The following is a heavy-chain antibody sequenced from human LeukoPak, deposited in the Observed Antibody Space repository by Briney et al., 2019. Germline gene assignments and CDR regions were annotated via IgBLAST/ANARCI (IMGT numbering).Heavy chain of an antibody. J-gene: IGHJ5*02. Sequence: SETLSLTCTVSGGSISSSSYYWGWIRQPPGKGLEWIGSAYYSGSTYHNPSLKSRVTISVDTPKNQFSLKLSSVTAADTAVYYCARHMELLNGFDPWGQGTLVPVPS. V-gene: IGHV4-39*01. CDR1: GGSISSSSYY. CDR3: ARHMELLNGFDP. CDR2: AYYSGST. D-gene: IGHD1-26*01.